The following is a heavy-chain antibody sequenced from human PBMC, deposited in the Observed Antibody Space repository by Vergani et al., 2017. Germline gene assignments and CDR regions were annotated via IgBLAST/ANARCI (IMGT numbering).Heavy chain of an antibody. CDR3: ARDRPYYDILTGMTGYYMDV. CDR2: ISSSSSYI. V-gene: IGHV3-21*01. D-gene: IGHD3-9*01. J-gene: IGHJ6*03. CDR1: GFTFSSYS. Sequence: EVQLVESGGGLVKPGGSLRLSCAASGFTFSSYSMNWVRQAPGKGLEWVSSISSSSSYIYYADSVKGRFTISRDNAKNSLYLQMNSLRAEDTAVYYCARDRPYYDILTGMTGYYMDVWGKGTTVTVSS.